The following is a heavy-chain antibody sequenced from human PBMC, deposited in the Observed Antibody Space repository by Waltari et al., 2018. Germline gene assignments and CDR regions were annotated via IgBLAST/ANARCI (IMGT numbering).Heavy chain of an antibody. CDR3: ARGGSRWSENYFDC. V-gene: IGHV4-38-2*01. CDR1: GYSISSGYY. CDR2: IYHSGST. Sequence: QVQLQESGPGLVKPSETLSLTCAVSGYSISSGYYWGWIRQPPGKGLEWIGSIYHSGSTYFHPSLKSRVTISVDTSKNQFSLKLNSVTAADTAVYYCARGGSRWSENYFDCLGQGTLVTVSS. D-gene: IGHD6-13*01. J-gene: IGHJ4*02.